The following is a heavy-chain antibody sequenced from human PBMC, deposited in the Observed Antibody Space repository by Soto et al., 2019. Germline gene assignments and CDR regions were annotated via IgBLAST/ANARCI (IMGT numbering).Heavy chain of an antibody. J-gene: IGHJ6*02. CDR1: GSSISNYY. CDR3: ARLNSSWKAYSYYYGMDV. CDR2: IYYIGIP. Sequence: PSETLSLSCTVSGSSISNYYWSWIRLPPGKGLEWIGDIYYIGIPNYNPSLKSRVTISVDTSNNQFSLNVSSVTAADTAEYYCARLNSSWKAYSYYYGMDVWGQGTTVTVS. D-gene: IGHD2-15*01. V-gene: IGHV4-59*13.